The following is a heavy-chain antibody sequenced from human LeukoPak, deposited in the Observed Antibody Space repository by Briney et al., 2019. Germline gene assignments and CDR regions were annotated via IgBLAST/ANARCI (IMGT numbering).Heavy chain of an antibody. V-gene: IGHV3-74*01. CDR3: AGERSGQVDY. CDR1: GFTFSSYW. J-gene: IGHJ4*02. CDR2: INSDGSST. Sequence: GGSLRLSCAASGFTFSSYWMHWVRQVPGKGLVWVSRINSDGSSTSYGDAVKGRFTISRDNAKNTLYLQMNSLRAEDTAVYYCAGERSGQVDYWGQGTLVTVSS. D-gene: IGHD6-19*01.